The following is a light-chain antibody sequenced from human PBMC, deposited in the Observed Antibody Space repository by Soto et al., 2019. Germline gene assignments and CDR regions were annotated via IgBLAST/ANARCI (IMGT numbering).Light chain of an antibody. CDR3: QQYNSYSTT. V-gene: IGKV1-5*03. CDR2: KAS. Sequence: DIQMTQSPSTLSASVGDRVTMTCRASQSISSWLAWYQQKPGKAPKLLIYKASSLESGVPSRFSGSGSGTEFTLTISSLQPDDFATYYCQQYNSYSTTFGGGTKVDIK. J-gene: IGKJ4*01. CDR1: QSISSW.